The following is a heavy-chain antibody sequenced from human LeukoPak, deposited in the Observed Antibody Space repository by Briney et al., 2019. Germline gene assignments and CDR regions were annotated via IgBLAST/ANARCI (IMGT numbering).Heavy chain of an antibody. CDR3: AKSIAVAGTYYFDY. V-gene: IGHV3-23*01. CDR1: GFTFSSYA. D-gene: IGHD6-19*01. Sequence: GGSLRLSCAASGFTFSSYAMSWVRQAPGKGLEWVSAISGSGGSTYYADSVEGRFTISRDNSKNTLYLQMNSLRAEDTAVYYCAKSIAVAGTYYFDYWGQGTLVTVSS. CDR2: ISGSGGST. J-gene: IGHJ4*02.